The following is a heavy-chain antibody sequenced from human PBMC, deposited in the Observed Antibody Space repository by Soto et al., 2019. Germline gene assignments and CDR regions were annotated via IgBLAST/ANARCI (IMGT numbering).Heavy chain of an antibody. D-gene: IGHD2-2*02. CDR2: IIPIFGTA. J-gene: IGHJ5*02. CDR1: GGTFSSYA. V-gene: IGHV1-69*06. Sequence: QVQLVQSGAEVKKPGSSVKVSCKASGGTFSSYAISWVRQAPGQGLEWMGGIIPIFGTANYAQKFQGRVTITADKSTGTAYTELSSLRSEDTAVYYCARDRIVVVPAAIRVEKYNWFDPWGQGTLVTVSS. CDR3: ARDRIVVVPAAIRVEKYNWFDP.